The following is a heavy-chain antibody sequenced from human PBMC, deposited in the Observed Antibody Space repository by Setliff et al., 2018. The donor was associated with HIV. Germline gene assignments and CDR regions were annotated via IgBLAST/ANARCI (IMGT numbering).Heavy chain of an antibody. CDR2: VSNKGDT. D-gene: IGHD6-19*01. CDR3: ARDPRYSSVWFRNGGVDY. CDR1: GGTFSRDA. V-gene: IGHV1-18*01. Sequence: ASVKVSCKASGGTFSRDAISWVRQAPGQGLEWMGWVSNKGDTNYVQKLQDRLTITTDTSTSTAYLELRDLRSEDTAVYYCARDPRYSSVWFRNGGVDYWGQGTLVTVSS. J-gene: IGHJ4*02.